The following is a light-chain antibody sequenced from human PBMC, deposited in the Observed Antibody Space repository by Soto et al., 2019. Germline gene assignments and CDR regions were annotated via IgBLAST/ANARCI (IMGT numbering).Light chain of an antibody. J-gene: IGKJ1*01. V-gene: IGKV4-1*01. CDR1: QTVLFSAKNRNY. CDR3: LQHYSFPRT. Sequence: EIVMTQSPDSLAVPLGERASINCKSSQTVLFSAKNRNYISWYQQKPGQPPKVLVYWASTRESGVPDRFSGSGSETNFTHTISGLQSEDVAVYYCLQHYSFPRTFGQGTKVEI. CDR2: WAS.